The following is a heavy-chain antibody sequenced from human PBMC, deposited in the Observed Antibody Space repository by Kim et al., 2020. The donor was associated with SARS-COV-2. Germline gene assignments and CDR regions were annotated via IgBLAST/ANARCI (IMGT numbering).Heavy chain of an antibody. D-gene: IGHD3-10*01. CDR1: GFTFGDYA. CDR2: IRSKAYGGTT. J-gene: IGHJ4*02. Sequence: GGSLRLSCTASGFTFGDYAMSWVRQAPGKGLEWVGFIRSKAYGGTTEYAASVKGRFTISRDDSKSIAYLQMNSLKTEDTAVYYCTPSGGRAYYFDYWGQGTLVTVAS. CDR3: TPSGGRAYYFDY. V-gene: IGHV3-49*04.